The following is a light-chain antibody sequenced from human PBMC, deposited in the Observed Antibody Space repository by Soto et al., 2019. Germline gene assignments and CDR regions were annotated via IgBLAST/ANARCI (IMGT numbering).Light chain of an antibody. CDR3: QEYGSSLRT. J-gene: IGKJ1*01. CDR2: GAS. CDR1: QSVGNNY. Sequence: EIVLTQSPGTLSLSPGERATLSCWASQSVGNNYLAWYQQKPGQAPRLLIYGASSRATGIPDRFSGSGSGTDFTLTISRLEPKDSAVYYCQEYGSSLRTFGQGTKVEIK. V-gene: IGKV3-20*01.